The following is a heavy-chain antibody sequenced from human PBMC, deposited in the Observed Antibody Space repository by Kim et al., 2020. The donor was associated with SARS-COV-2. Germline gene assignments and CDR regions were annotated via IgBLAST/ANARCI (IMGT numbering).Heavy chain of an antibody. Sequence: GGSLRLSCAASGFSFSSYAMSWVRQPPGKGLEWVSAISGSGGSTYYADSVKGRFTISRDNSKNTLYLQMNSLRAEDTAVYYCAKDYLLWFRELFASSFDYWGEGTLGTLSS. CDR3: AKDYLLWFRELFASSFDY. V-gene: IGHV3-23*01. CDR1: GFSFSSYA. D-gene: IGHD3-10*01. J-gene: IGHJ4*02. CDR2: ISGSGGST.